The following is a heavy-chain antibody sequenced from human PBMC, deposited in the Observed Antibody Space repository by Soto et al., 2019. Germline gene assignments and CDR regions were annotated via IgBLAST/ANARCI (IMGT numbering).Heavy chain of an antibody. CDR3: AKDPTRSPVFYYYGVDV. CDR1: GFTFSDYV. Sequence: PGGSLRLSCAASGFTFSDYVMNWVRQAPGKGLEWVSSISDDGATTYYADSVKGRFTISRDNSNKMLYLQMNSLRADDTAMYFCAKDPTRSPVFYYYGVDVWGQGAPVTVSS. V-gene: IGHV3-23*01. J-gene: IGHJ6*02. CDR2: ISDDGATT.